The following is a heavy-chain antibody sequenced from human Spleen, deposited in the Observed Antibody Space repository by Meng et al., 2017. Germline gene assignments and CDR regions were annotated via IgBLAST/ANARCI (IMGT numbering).Heavy chain of an antibody. CDR3: ARSGWNYDSRWFDP. D-gene: IGHD3-22*01. V-gene: IGHV1-69*12. J-gene: IGHJ5*02. Sequence: QVRLVQLWVEVKRLGSPVKVASKASEGTFSIYGISWVRQAPGQGPEGMGGIIPMFGTANYAQKFQGRVTITADESTSTAYMELSSLRSEDTAVYYCARSGWNYDSRWFDPWGQGTLVTVSS. CDR2: IIPMFGTA. CDR1: EGTFSIYG.